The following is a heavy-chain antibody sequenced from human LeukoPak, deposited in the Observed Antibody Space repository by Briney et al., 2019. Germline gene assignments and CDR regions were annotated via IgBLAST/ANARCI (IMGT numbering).Heavy chain of an antibody. CDR1: GFTFSTCR. J-gene: IGHJ5*02. D-gene: IGHD6-19*01. CDR3: ARTPASSGSYWFDP. V-gene: IGHV3-21*01. CDR2: ISPSSNYI. Sequence: PGGSLRLSCAASGFTFSTCRMDWVRQAPGKGLEWVSSISPSSNYIYYADSLKGRFTISRDNAKNSLYLQMNSLRAEDTAVYYCARTPASSGSYWFDPWGQGTLVTVSS.